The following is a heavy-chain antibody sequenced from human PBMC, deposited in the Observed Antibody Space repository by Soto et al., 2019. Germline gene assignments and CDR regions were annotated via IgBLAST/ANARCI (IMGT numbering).Heavy chain of an antibody. J-gene: IGHJ4*02. CDR3: ARPSQSTVTTFPY. Sequence: PSETLSLTCAVSGGSISSSNWWSWVRQPPGKGLEWIGEIYHSGSTNYNPSLKSRVTISVDKSKNQFSLKLSSVTAADTAVYYCARPSQSTVTTFPYWAQGTLVTGSS. V-gene: IGHV4-4*02. D-gene: IGHD4-17*01. CDR1: GGSISSSNW. CDR2: IYHSGST.